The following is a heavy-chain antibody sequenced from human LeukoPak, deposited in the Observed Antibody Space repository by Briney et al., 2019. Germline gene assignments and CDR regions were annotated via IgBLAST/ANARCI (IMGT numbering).Heavy chain of an antibody. CDR3: ARGKYSSGWYRSWFDP. D-gene: IGHD6-19*01. CDR1: GGSISSYY. V-gene: IGHV4-34*01. CDR2: INHSGST. J-gene: IGHJ5*02. Sequence: SETLSLTCTVSGGSISSYYWSWIRQPPGKGLEWIGEINHSGSTNYNPSLKSRVTISVDTSKNQFSLKLSSVTAADTAVYYCARGKYSSGWYRSWFDPWGQGTLVTVSS.